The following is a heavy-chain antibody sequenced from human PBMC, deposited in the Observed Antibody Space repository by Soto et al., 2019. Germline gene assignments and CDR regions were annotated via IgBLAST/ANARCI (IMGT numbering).Heavy chain of an antibody. CDR3: ARYLLRGEGAFDI. V-gene: IGHV1-18*01. J-gene: IGHJ3*02. D-gene: IGHD3-9*01. Sequence: QVQLVQSGAEVKKPGASVKVSCKASGYTFTSYGISWVRQAPGQGLEWMGWISAYNGNTNYAQKLQGRVTMTTDTSTSTAYMELRSLRSXXXXXXXXARYLLRGEGAFDIWGQGTXVTVSX. CDR1: GYTFTSYG. CDR2: ISAYNGNT.